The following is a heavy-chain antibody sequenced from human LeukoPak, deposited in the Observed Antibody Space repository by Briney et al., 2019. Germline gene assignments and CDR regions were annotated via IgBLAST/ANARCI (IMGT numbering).Heavy chain of an antibody. CDR1: GYTFASYD. D-gene: IGHD3-22*01. V-gene: IGHV1-8*01. J-gene: IGHJ5*02. CDR3: ARESTMRLFDP. Sequence: EASVKVYCKASGYTFASYDVKWERQATGQGLAWMGWMNPNSGNTGYAQKFQGRVTMTRNTSISTAYMELSSLRSEDTAVYYCARESTMRLFDPWGQGTLVTVSS. CDR2: MNPNSGNT.